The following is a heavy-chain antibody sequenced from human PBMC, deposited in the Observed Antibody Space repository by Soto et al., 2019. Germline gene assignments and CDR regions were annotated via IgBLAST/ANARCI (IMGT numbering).Heavy chain of an antibody. Sequence: QVQLVESGGGGVQPGRSLILSFAASGFSLSNCGMHWVRQAPGKGLEWVAMISYDGSQEHFIDSVKGRFTISRDNSKNTLYLQMNSLRPEDTAVYYCAKDLYNSGWYNYFDPWGQGTLVTVSS. CDR3: AKDLYNSGWYNYFDP. CDR2: ISYDGSQE. D-gene: IGHD6-19*01. CDR1: GFSLSNCG. J-gene: IGHJ5*02. V-gene: IGHV3-30*18.